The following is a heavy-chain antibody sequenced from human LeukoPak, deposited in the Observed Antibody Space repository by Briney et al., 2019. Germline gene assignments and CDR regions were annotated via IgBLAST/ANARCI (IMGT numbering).Heavy chain of an antibody. D-gene: IGHD6-13*01. V-gene: IGHV3-23*01. CDR2: ISGSGGST. J-gene: IGHJ4*02. Sequence: GGSLRLSCAASGFTFSSYAMSWVRQAPGKGLEWVSAISGSGGSTYYADSVKGRFTISRDNAKNSLYLQMNSLRAEDTAVYYCATGEIAAAGTLFDYWGQGTLVTVSS. CDR1: GFTFSSYA. CDR3: ATGEIAAAGTLFDY.